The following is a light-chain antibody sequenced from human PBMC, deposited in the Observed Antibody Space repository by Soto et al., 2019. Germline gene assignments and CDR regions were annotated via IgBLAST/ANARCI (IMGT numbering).Light chain of an antibody. Sequence: DIQLTQSPAFLSASLGDRVTISCRASQGISSHLAWYQQKPGKAPELLIYAASTLQSGVPSRFSGSGSGTEFTLTIISLQPEDFATYFCQHLNSYPRALIFGGGTQVYIK. V-gene: IGKV1-9*01. CDR2: AAS. CDR1: QGISSH. CDR3: QHLNSYPRALI. J-gene: IGKJ4*01.